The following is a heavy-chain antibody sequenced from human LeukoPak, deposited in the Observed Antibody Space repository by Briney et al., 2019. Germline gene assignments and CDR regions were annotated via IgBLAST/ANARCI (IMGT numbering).Heavy chain of an antibody. J-gene: IGHJ6*02. V-gene: IGHV3-30*14. CDR3: ARDSSPSRDYYYYGMDV. CDR2: ISYDGSNK. CDR1: GFTFSSYA. Sequence: GGSLRLSCAASGFTFSSYAMHWVRQAPGKGLEWVAVISYDGSNKYYADSVKGRFTISRDNSKNTLYLQMNSLRAEDTAVYYCARDSSPSRDYYYYGMDVWGQGTTVTVSS.